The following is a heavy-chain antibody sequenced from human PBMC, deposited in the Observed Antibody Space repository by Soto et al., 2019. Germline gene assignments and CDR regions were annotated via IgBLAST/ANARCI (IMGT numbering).Heavy chain of an antibody. CDR3: ARDGREQQRVRGGPVVDV. Sequence: QVQLVQSGAEVKKPGSSVKVSCKASGGTFSSYAISWVRQAPGQGLEWMGGIIPIFGTANYAQKFQGRVTITADESTSTAYMELSSLRSEDTAVYYCARDGREQQRVRGGPVVDVWGQGTTVTVSS. V-gene: IGHV1-69*12. CDR2: IIPIFGTA. CDR1: GGTFSSYA. D-gene: IGHD6-13*01. J-gene: IGHJ6*02.